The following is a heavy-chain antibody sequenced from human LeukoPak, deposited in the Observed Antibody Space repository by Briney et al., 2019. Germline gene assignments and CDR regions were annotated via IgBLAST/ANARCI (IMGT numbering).Heavy chain of an antibody. Sequence: PSQTLSLTCTVSGGSISSGGYYWSWIRQPPGKGLEWIGYIYHSGSTYYNPSLKSRVTISVDTSKNQFSLKLNSVTAADTAVYYCARDWHTGEDAFYIWGQGTMVTVSS. V-gene: IGHV4-30-2*01. D-gene: IGHD3-16*01. CDR3: ARDWHTGEDAFYI. CDR2: IYHSGST. CDR1: GGSISSGGYY. J-gene: IGHJ3*02.